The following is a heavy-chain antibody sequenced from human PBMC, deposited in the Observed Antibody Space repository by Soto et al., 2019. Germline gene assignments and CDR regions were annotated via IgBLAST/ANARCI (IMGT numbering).Heavy chain of an antibody. CDR2: IWYDGSNK. J-gene: IGHJ3*02. CDR1: GFTFSSYG. D-gene: IGHD3-3*01. Sequence: GGSLRLSCAASGFTFSSYGMHWVRQAPGKGLEWVAVIWYDGSNKYYADSVKGRFTISRDNSKNTLYLQMNSLRPEDTAVYYCVKVQLRDLEWLLNDAFDIWGQGTMVTGSS. V-gene: IGHV3-30*02. CDR3: VKVQLRDLEWLLNDAFDI.